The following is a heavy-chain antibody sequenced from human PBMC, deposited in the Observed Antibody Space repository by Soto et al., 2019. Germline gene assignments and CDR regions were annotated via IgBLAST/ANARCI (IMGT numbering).Heavy chain of an antibody. CDR1: GDSISGGGHY. J-gene: IGHJ4*02. D-gene: IGHD2-2*02. Sequence: SETLSLTCTVSGDSISGGGHYWSWIRQVPGRGLEWLGYVYYTGSGYYSPSLKSRLTMSVDTSNNQFSLTLSSVTPADTAVYFCARLYTYGNYYFDYWGQGTLVTVSS. CDR3: ARLYTYGNYYFDY. V-gene: IGHV4-31*03. CDR2: VYYTGSG.